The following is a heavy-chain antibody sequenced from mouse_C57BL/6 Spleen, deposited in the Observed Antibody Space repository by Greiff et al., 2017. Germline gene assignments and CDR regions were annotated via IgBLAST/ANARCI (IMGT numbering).Heavy chain of an antibody. Sequence: QVQLKQSGPGLVQPSQSLSITCTVSGFSLTSYGVHWVRQSPGKGLEWLGVIWSGGSTDYNAAFISRLSISKDNSKSQVFFKMNSLQADDTAIYYCARKGGSSYPYYYAMDYWGQGTSVTVSS. D-gene: IGHD1-1*01. J-gene: IGHJ4*01. CDR1: GFSLTSYG. CDR3: ARKGGSSYPYYYAMDY. CDR2: IWSGGST. V-gene: IGHV2-2*01.